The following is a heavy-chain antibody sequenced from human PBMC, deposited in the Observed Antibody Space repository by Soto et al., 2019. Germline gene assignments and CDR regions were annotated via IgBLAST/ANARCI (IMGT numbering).Heavy chain of an antibody. Sequence: ASVKVSCKASGYTFTNFGISWVRQAPGQGLEWMGWISAYNGNTNYAQKFQGRVTMTTDTSASTAYMEVSSLRSEDTAVYYCASESYGGEFDYWGQGTLVTVSS. J-gene: IGHJ4*02. CDR1: GYTFTNFG. D-gene: IGHD4-17*01. CDR2: ISAYNGNT. CDR3: ASESYGGEFDY. V-gene: IGHV1-18*01.